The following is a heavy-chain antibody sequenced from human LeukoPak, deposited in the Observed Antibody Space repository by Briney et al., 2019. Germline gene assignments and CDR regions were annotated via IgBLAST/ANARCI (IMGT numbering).Heavy chain of an antibody. D-gene: IGHD3-16*01. V-gene: IGHV4-39*01. CDR3: ARHFGT. Sequence: PSEALSLTCIVCRCFLSSSYYYWGWIRRPRGRGVEGIGCIYYSWRTDYNPSRKSRVTISLDKCKNQFSPKLTSVTPADTGVYYCARHFGTWGQGTLVTVSS. CDR2: IYYSWRT. CDR1: RCFLSSSYYY. J-gene: IGHJ4*02.